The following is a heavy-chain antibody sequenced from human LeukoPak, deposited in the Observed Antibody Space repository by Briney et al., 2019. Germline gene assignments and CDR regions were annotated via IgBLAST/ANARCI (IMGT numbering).Heavy chain of an antibody. V-gene: IGHV4-59*01. CDR2: IYYSGST. CDR1: GGSISSYY. CDR3: ARVGYHYDSSGYYSSGAFDI. D-gene: IGHD3-22*01. Sequence: SETLSLTCTVSGGSISSYYWSWIRQPPGKGLEWIGYIYYSGSTNYNPSLKSRVTISVDTSKNQFSLKLSSVTAADTAVYYCARVGYHYDSSGYYSSGAFDIWGQGTMVTVSS. J-gene: IGHJ3*02.